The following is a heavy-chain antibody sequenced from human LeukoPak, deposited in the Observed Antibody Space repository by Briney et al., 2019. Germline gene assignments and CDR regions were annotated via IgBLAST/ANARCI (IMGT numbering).Heavy chain of an antibody. Sequence: ASVKVSCKASGGTFSSYAISWVRQAPGQGLEWMGWISAYNGNTNYAQKLQGRVTMTTDTSTSTAYMELRSLRSDDTAVYYCARVLAAAGGFDYWGQGTLVTVSS. D-gene: IGHD6-13*01. J-gene: IGHJ4*02. V-gene: IGHV1-18*01. CDR1: GGTFSSYA. CDR3: ARVLAAAGGFDY. CDR2: ISAYNGNT.